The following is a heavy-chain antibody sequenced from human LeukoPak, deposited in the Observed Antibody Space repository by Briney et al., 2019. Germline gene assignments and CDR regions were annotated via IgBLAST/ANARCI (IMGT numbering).Heavy chain of an antibody. CDR2: ISYDGSNK. V-gene: IGHV3-30*18. J-gene: IGHJ4*02. Sequence: GGSLRLSCAASGFTFSSYGMHWVRQAPGKGLEWVAVISYDGSNKYYADSVKGRFTISRDNSKNTLYLQMNSLRAEDTAVYYGAKWYCSSTSCSPVNYWGQGTLVTVSS. D-gene: IGHD2-2*01. CDR3: AKWYCSSTSCSPVNY. CDR1: GFTFSSYG.